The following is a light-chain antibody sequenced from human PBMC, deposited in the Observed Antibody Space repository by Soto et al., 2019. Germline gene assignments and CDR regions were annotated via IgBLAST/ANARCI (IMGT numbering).Light chain of an antibody. Sequence: EIVMTQSPLSLPVTPGEPASISCRSSQSLLHSDGNNYMGWYLQKPGHSPQLLIYLGSNRASGVPDRFSGSGSGTDFTLRISRVEAEDVGVYYRMQALQTPTFGGGTKVEIK. J-gene: IGKJ4*01. CDR1: QSLLHSDGNNY. CDR2: LGS. V-gene: IGKV2-28*01. CDR3: MQALQTPT.